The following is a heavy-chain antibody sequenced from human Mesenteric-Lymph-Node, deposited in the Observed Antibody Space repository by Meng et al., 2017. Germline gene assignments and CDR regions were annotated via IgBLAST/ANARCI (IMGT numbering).Heavy chain of an antibody. CDR3: AREGRSHQVGVSVY. CDR1: GGSISSADSY. V-gene: IGHV4-30-4*01. CDR2: IYHSGST. J-gene: IGHJ4*02. D-gene: IGHD2-21*01. Sequence: GPLPSPAPAVVNPSQSLSLPCPVSGGSISSADSYGSWIRQSPGKGLEWIGYIYHSGSTYYNPSLESRVAISLDTSNNQFSLNLNSVTAADTAVYYCAREGRSHQVGVSVYWGQGNLVTVSS.